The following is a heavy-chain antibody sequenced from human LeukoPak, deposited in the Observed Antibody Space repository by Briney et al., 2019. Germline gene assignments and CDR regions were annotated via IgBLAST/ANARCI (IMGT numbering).Heavy chain of an antibody. CDR2: IYSNGST. V-gene: IGHV4-4*07. J-gene: IGHJ4*02. CDR3: AREYSGSGRFDY. D-gene: IGHD3-10*01. Sequence: SETLSLTCTVSGGSTSSYYWSWIRQPAGKGLEWIGRIYSNGSTNYNPSLKSRVTMSVDTSKNQFSLKLSSVTAADTAVYYCAREYSGSGRFDYWGQGTLVTVSS. CDR1: GGSTSSYY.